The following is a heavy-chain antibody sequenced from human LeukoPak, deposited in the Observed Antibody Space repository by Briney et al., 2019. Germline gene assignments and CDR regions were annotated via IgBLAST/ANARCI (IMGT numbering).Heavy chain of an antibody. CDR2: VYHSGNT. CDR3: ARILPTNYGDYGFDY. V-gene: IGHV4-38-2*02. J-gene: IGHJ4*02. D-gene: IGHD4-17*01. CDR1: GYSISSGYY. Sequence: SETLSLTCTLSGYSISSGYYWGWIRQPPGKGLEWIGSVYHSGNTYYNPSLKSRVTISVDTSKKQFSLKLSSVTAADTAVYYCARILPTNYGDYGFDYWGQGTQVTVSS.